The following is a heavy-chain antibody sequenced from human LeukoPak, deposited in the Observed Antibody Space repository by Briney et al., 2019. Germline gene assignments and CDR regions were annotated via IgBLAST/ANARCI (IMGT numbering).Heavy chain of an antibody. CDR2: VTSGGSP. V-gene: IGHV3-23*01. CDR1: GFTFSSYG. CDR3: ARDIYPDSSGTAFDS. D-gene: IGHD3-22*01. J-gene: IGHJ4*02. Sequence: GGSLRLSCDASGFTFSSYGMNWVRQAPGEGLEWVSGVTSGGSPYYADSVQGRFTVSRDNTKNTLYVQMNSLRAEDTALYYCARDIYPDSSGTAFDSWGQGTLVTVS.